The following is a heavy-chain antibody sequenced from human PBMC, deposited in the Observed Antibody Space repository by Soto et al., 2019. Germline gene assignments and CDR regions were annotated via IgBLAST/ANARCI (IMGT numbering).Heavy chain of an antibody. V-gene: IGHV4-59*01. CDR2: IYCSGST. CDR3: AREYSYGYGARYYFDY. J-gene: IGHJ4*02. D-gene: IGHD5-18*01. Sequence: SETLSLTCTVSGGSISSYYWSWIRQPPGKGLEWIGYIYCSGSTNYNPSLKSRVTISVDTSKNQFSLKLSSVTAADTAVYYCAREYSYGYGARYYFDYWGQGTLVTVSS. CDR1: GGSISSYY.